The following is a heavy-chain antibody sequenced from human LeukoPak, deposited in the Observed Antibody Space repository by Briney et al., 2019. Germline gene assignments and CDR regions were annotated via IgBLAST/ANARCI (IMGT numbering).Heavy chain of an antibody. J-gene: IGHJ4*02. CDR1: GFAFSDYS. V-gene: IGHV3-53*01. CDR3: ARLATSTGSYVDY. CDR2: IHDGDGT. D-gene: IGHD1-26*01. Sequence: GGSLRLSCAASGFAFSDYSMNWVRQAPGKGLEWLSVIHDGDGTIYADSVKARMTISRDNSKNTLYLQMNSLRVEDTAVYYCARLATSTGSYVDYWGQGTLVTVSS.